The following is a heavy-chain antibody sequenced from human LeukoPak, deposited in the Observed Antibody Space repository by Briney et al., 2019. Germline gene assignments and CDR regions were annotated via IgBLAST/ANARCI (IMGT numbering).Heavy chain of an antibody. CDR1: GFTFSSYA. CDR3: AKHRETYGDSCLDDY. V-gene: IGHV3-23*01. Sequence: GSLRLSCAASGFTFSSYAMSWVRQAPGKGLEWVSGISGAGGSTYYADSVKGRFTISRDNSKNTLYLQTNSLRAEDTAIYYCAKHRETYGDSCLDDYWGQGTLVTVSS. CDR2: ISGAGGST. J-gene: IGHJ4*02. D-gene: IGHD4-17*01.